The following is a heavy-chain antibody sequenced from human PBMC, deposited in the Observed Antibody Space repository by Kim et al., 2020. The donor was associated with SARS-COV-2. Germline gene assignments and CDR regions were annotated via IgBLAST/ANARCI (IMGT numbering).Heavy chain of an antibody. CDR2: ISYDGSNK. Sequence: GGSLRLSCAASGFTFSSYAMHWVRQAPGKGLEWVAVISYDGSNKYYADSVKGRFTISRDNSKNTLYLQMNSLRAEDTAVYYCAGELRHDAFDIWGQGTMVTVSS. CDR3: AGELRHDAFDI. V-gene: IGHV3-30-3*01. CDR1: GFTFSSYA. J-gene: IGHJ3*02. D-gene: IGHD1-7*01.